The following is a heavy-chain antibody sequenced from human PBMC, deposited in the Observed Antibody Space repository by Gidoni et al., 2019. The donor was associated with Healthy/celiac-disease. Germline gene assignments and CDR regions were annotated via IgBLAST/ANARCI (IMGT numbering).Heavy chain of an antibody. Sequence: EVQLVESGGGLVQPGRSLRLSCAASGFTFDAYAMHWVRQAPGKGLEWVSGISWNSGSIGYADSVKGRFTISRDNAKNSLYLQMNSLRAEDTALYYCAKASSARGYYYYYGMDVWGQGTTVTVSS. V-gene: IGHV3-9*01. J-gene: IGHJ6*02. CDR2: ISWNSGSI. CDR1: GFTFDAYA. D-gene: IGHD6-19*01. CDR3: AKASSARGYYYYYGMDV.